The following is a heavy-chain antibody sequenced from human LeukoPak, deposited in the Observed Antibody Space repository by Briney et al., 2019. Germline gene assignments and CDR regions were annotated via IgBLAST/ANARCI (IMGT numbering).Heavy chain of an antibody. CDR3: SKSGLLGTYNWFDS. CDR2: IPWNGGKL. Sequence: GGSLRLSCVASGFSFDAHAMSWVRQAPGKGLEWVSGIPWNGGKLYYADSVRGRFTISRDNAKNSLFLEMKSLRVEDTAIYYCSKSGLLGTYNWFDSWGQGTLVTVSS. D-gene: IGHD3-10*01. V-gene: IGHV3-9*01. CDR1: GFSFDAHA. J-gene: IGHJ5*01.